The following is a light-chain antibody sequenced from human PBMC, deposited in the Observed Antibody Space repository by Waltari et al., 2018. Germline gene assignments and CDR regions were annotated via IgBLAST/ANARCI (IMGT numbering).Light chain of an antibody. CDR2: DAS. V-gene: IGKV3-11*01. Sequence: EIVLTQSPATLSLSPGERATLSCRASQSVSSYLAWYQQKPGQTPRLLIYDASNRATGIPARFSGSGSGTDFTLTISSLEPEDFAVYYCQQRSIWPLTFGGGTKVEL. J-gene: IGKJ4*01. CDR3: QQRSIWPLT. CDR1: QSVSSY.